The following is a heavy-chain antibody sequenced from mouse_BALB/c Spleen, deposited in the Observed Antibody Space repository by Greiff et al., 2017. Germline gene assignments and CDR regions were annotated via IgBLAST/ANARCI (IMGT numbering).Heavy chain of an antibody. D-gene: IGHD1-2*01. Sequence: EVMLVESGGGLVKPGGSLKLSCAASGFTFSSYAMSWVRQTPEKRLEWVATISSGGSYTYYPDSVKGRFTISRDNAKNTLYLQMSSLRSEDTAMYYCARDYGYSFAYWGQGTLVTVSA. CDR3: ARDYGYSFAY. CDR2: ISSGGSYT. V-gene: IGHV5-9-1*01. J-gene: IGHJ3*01. CDR1: GFTFSSYA.